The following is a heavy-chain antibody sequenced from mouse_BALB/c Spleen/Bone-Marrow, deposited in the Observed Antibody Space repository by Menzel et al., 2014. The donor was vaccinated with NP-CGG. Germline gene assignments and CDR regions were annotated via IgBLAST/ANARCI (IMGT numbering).Heavy chain of an antibody. CDR2: IYPGNINT. CDR3: TVSLTLYYFDY. J-gene: IGHJ2*01. V-gene: IGHV1-5*01. Sequence: EVQLQQSGIVLARPGASVKMSCKASGYSFTSYWMHWVKQRPGQGLEWIGAIYPGNINTSYNQKFKGKAKLTAVTSASTAYMELSSLTNEDSAVYYCTVSLTLYYFDYWGQGTTLTVSS. D-gene: IGHD5-1*01. CDR1: GYSFTSYW.